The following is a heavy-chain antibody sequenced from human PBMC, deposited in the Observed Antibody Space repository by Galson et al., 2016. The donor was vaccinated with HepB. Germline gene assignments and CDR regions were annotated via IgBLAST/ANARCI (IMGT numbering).Heavy chain of an antibody. CDR3: ARALAVNGAFDI. CDR1: GFTFSTYA. V-gene: IGHV3-23*01. J-gene: IGHJ3*02. Sequence: SLRLSCAASGFTFSTYAMTWVRQAPGPGLEWVSVISNSGGDIYYADSVKGRFTISSHNSKNTLYLQMNSLRPEDTALYYCARALAVNGAFDIWGQGTMVTVSS. D-gene: IGHD3-22*01. CDR2: ISNSGGDI.